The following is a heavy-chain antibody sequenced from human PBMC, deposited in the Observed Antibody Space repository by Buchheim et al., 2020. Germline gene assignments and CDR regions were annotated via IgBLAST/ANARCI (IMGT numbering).Heavy chain of an antibody. J-gene: IGHJ4*02. V-gene: IGHV3-48*02. Sequence: EVQLVESGGGLVQPGGSLRLSCAASGFTFTSYSMNWVRQAPGKGLEWVSYISNTGIIYYADSVKGRFTISRDNAKNSLYLLMNSVRDEDTAVYYCAREGLPGYSSSCGLYWGQGTL. CDR1: GFTFTSYS. CDR2: ISNTGII. CDR3: AREGLPGYSSSCGLY. D-gene: IGHD6-13*01.